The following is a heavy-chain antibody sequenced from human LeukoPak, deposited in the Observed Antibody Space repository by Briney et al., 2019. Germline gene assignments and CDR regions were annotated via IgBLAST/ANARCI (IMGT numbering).Heavy chain of an antibody. CDR2: ISGSGGST. V-gene: IGHV3-23*01. J-gene: IGHJ4*02. CDR1: GFTVSSNY. Sequence: PGGSLRLSCAASGFTVSSNYMTWVRQAPGKGLEWVSAISGSGGSTYYADSVKGRFTISRDNSKNTLYLQMNSLRAEDTAVYYCAKGRWEWLVPDYFDYWGQGTLVTVSS. CDR3: AKGRWEWLVPDYFDY. D-gene: IGHD6-19*01.